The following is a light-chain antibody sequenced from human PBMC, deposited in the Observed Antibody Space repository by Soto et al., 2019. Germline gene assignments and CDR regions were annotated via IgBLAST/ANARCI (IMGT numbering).Light chain of an antibody. Sequence: QSVLTQPPSASGSPGQSVTISCTGTSSDVGTYNYVSWHQQHPGKAPKLLIYEVSKRPSGAPDRFSGSKSGNTASLTVSGLQAEDEADYYCISYARSDTYVFGTGTKLTVL. CDR1: SSDVGTYNY. CDR3: ISYARSDTYV. V-gene: IGLV2-8*01. J-gene: IGLJ1*01. CDR2: EVS.